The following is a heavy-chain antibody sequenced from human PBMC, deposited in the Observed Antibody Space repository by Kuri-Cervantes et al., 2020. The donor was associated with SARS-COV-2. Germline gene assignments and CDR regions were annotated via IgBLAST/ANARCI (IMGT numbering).Heavy chain of an antibody. D-gene: IGHD6-19*01. CDR3: ARDIAVAEVGVAY. Sequence: GGSLRLSCAASGFTFSSYAMHGVRQAPGKGLEWVAVIWYDGSNKYYADSVKGRFTISRDNSKNTLYLQMNSLRAEDTAVYYCARDIAVAEVGVAYWGQGTLVTVSS. J-gene: IGHJ4*02. CDR1: GFTFSSYA. V-gene: IGHV3-33*08. CDR2: IWYDGSNK.